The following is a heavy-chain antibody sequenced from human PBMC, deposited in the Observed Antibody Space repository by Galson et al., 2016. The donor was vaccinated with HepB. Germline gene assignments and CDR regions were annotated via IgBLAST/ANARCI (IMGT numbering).Heavy chain of an antibody. J-gene: IGHJ4*02. CDR3: ARSSTAAPGAFDY. V-gene: IGHV3-48*02. CDR1: GFALSSHS. Sequence: SLRLSCAASGFALSSHSMSWVRLAPGKGLEWVSYISSASGNIKYADSVKGRFTISRDNARNSLYLQMNSLRDEDTALYYCARSSTAAPGAFDYWGQGTLVTVSS. D-gene: IGHD6-13*01. CDR2: ISSASGNI.